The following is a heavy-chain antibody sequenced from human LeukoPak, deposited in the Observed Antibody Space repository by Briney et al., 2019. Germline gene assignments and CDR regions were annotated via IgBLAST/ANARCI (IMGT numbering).Heavy chain of an antibody. V-gene: IGHV3-21*01. D-gene: IGHD4-17*01. J-gene: IGHJ4*02. CDR3: ARDGDSDNIDS. Sequence: GGSLRLSCAASGFSFSSYSMNWVRQAPGKGLEWVSFISSSSSYIYYADSVKGRFTISRDNAKNSLFLQMNSLRAEDTAVYYCARDGDSDNIDSWGQGTLVTVSS. CDR2: ISSSSSYI. CDR1: GFSFSSYS.